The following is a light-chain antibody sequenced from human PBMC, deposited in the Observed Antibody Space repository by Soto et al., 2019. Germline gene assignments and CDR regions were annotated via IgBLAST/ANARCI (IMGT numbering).Light chain of an antibody. V-gene: IGLV1-40*01. J-gene: IGLJ2*01. CDR2: DNT. CDR1: NSNIGTGYD. Sequence: QSVLTQPPSVSGAPGQRVTISCTGSNSNIGTGYDVHWYQQVPGTAPKLLIYDNTNRPSGVPDRFSGSKSGTSASLAITGLQVEDEADYYCQSYDNSLSGVVLGGGTKLTVL. CDR3: QSYDNSLSGVV.